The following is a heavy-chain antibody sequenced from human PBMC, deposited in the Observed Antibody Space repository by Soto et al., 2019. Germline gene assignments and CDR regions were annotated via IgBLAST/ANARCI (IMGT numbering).Heavy chain of an antibody. J-gene: IGHJ5*02. D-gene: IGHD4-17*01. CDR3: ARGRDYAYWFDP. Sequence: ASVKVSCKASGYTFTSYGISWVRQAPGQGLEWMGWINPNSGGTNYAQKFQGWVTMTRDTSISTAYMELSRLRSDDTAVYYCARGRDYAYWFDPWGQGTLVTVSS. CDR2: INPNSGGT. CDR1: GYTFTSYG. V-gene: IGHV1-2*04.